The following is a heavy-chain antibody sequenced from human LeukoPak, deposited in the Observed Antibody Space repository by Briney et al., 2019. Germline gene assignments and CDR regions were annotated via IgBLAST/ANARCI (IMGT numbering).Heavy chain of an antibody. Sequence: GGSLRLSCAASGFTFSSYEMNWVRQAPGEGLEWVSSISSSSSYIYYADSVKGRFTISRDNAKNSLYLQMNSLRAEDTAVYYCARGRATVTTGYYYMDVWGKGTTVTVSS. J-gene: IGHJ6*03. V-gene: IGHV3-21*01. CDR3: ARGRATVTTGYYYMDV. D-gene: IGHD4-17*01. CDR1: GFTFSSYE. CDR2: ISSSSSYI.